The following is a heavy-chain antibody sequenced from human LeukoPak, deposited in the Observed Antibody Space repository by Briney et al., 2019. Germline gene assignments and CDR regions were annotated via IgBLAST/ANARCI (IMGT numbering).Heavy chain of an antibody. Sequence: SEPLSLTCAVSGGSISSGGYSWSWIRQPPGKGLGWIGYIYHSGSTYYNPSLKSRVTKSVNRSKNQFSRKLSSMTAADTAVYYCARNLAAAGTIDYWGQGTLVTVSS. CDR3: ARNLAAAGTIDY. J-gene: IGHJ4*02. V-gene: IGHV4-30-2*01. CDR1: GGSISSGGYS. CDR2: IYHSGST. D-gene: IGHD6-13*01.